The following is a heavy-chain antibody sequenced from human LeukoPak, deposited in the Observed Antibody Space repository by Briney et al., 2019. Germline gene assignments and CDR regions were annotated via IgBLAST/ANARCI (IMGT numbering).Heavy chain of an antibody. D-gene: IGHD7-27*01. V-gene: IGHV1-24*01. CDR1: GYSPIELS. J-gene: IGHJ6*03. CDR3: GRAAATVNWGFMDYYYYMDV. CDR2: FDPEDGEA. Sequence: SVNVSCKVYGYSPIELSMHWVRQPAGRGREWMGGFDPEDGEAKYTQKFQGRVIMPEDTYTDTTYMELRSLGSEDTAGYCCGRAAATVNWGFMDYYYYMDVWGKRTTLTVSS.